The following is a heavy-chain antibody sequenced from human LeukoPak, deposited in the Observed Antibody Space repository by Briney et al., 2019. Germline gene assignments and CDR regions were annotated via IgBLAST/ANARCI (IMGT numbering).Heavy chain of an antibody. CDR1: GYTFTSYD. CDR2: MNPNSGNT. V-gene: IGHV1-8*01. J-gene: IGHJ4*02. Sequence: ASVKVSCKASGYTFTSYDINWVRQATGQGLEWMGWMNPNSGNTGYAQKFQGRVTMTRNTSISTAYMELSSLRSEDTAVYYCARRKDTMVRGVITFGYWGQGTLVTVSS. D-gene: IGHD3-10*01. CDR3: ARRKDTMVRGVITFGY.